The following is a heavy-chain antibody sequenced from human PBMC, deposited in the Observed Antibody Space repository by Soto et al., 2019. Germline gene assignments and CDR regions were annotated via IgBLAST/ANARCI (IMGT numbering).Heavy chain of an antibody. Sequence: PGGSLRLSCAASGFTLSSYAMNWVRQAPGKGLEWVSAISGSVGSTYYADSVKGRFTISRDNSKNTLYLQMNSLRAEDTAVYYCARDHDYVWGSYPEPYYFDYWGQGTLVTVS. CDR3: ARDHDYVWGSYPEPYYFDY. V-gene: IGHV3-23*01. CDR2: ISGSVGST. CDR1: GFTLSSYA. J-gene: IGHJ4*02. D-gene: IGHD3-16*02.